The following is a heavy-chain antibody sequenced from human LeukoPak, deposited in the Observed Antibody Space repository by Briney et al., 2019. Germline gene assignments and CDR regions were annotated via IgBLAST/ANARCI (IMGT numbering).Heavy chain of an antibody. CDR3: ARGDGSGSWDYAFDI. J-gene: IGHJ3*02. CDR2: IYYSGST. Sequence: SETLSLTCAVYGGSFSGYYWSWIRQPPGKGLEWIGYIYYSGSTNYNPSLKSRVTISVDTSKNQFSLKLSSVTAADTAVYYCARGDGSGSWDYAFDIWGQGTMVTVSS. CDR1: GGSFSGYY. V-gene: IGHV4-59*01. D-gene: IGHD3-10*01.